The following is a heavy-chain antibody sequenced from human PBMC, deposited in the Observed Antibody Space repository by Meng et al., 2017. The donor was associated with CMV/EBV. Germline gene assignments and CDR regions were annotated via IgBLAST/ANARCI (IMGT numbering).Heavy chain of an antibody. V-gene: IGHV3-23*01. Sequence: LSSVASSFTFRNFGMSWVRQALVKGLAWVSHISDSGGSTYYADSVKGRFTISRDNSKNTLYLQMNSLRAEDTAVYYCATLYGAEDYWGQGTLVTVSS. CDR3: ATLYGAEDY. D-gene: IGHD4/OR15-4a*01. CDR1: SFTFRNFG. J-gene: IGHJ4*02. CDR2: ISDSGGST.